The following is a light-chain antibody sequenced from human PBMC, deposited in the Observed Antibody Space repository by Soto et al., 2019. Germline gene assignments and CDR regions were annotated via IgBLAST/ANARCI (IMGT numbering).Light chain of an antibody. J-gene: IGKJ5*01. CDR2: GAS. V-gene: IGKV3-20*01. Sequence: EVVLTQSPGTLPLSPGERATLSCRASQSVSTSFLARYQQKPGQAPRLLIYGASKRATGIPDRFSGSGSGTDFTVTISRLEPEDFAMYYCQQYGSSLITFGQGTRLEIK. CDR3: QQYGSSLIT. CDR1: QSVSTSF.